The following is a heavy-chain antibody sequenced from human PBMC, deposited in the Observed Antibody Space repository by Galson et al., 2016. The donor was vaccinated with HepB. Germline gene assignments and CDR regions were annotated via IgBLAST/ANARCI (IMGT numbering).Heavy chain of an antibody. V-gene: IGHV4-61*02. CDR2: IYTSGNT. CDR1: GGSISSSTYY. CDR3: ARGGAYYYN. Sequence: TLSLTCTVSGGSISSSTYYWSWIRQRGKGLEWIGRIYTSGNTNYNPSLKRRVTISVDTSKNQFSLKLSSVTAADTAVYFCARGGAYYYNWGQGTLVTVSS. D-gene: IGHD2-21*02. J-gene: IGHJ4*02.